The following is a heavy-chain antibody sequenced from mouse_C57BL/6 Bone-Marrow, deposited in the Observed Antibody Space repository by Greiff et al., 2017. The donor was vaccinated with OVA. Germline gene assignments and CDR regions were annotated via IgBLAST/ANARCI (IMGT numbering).Heavy chain of an antibody. J-gene: IGHJ3*01. CDR1: GFTFTDYY. D-gene: IGHD1-1*01. V-gene: IGHV7-3*01. Sequence: EVKLMESGGGLVQPGGSLSLSCAASGFTFTDYYMSWVRQPPGKALEWLGFIRNKDNGYTTEYSASVKGRFTISRDNSQSILYLQMNALRAEDSATYYCARSYYYGSSPFAYWGQGTLVTVSA. CDR2: IRNKDNGYTT. CDR3: ARSYYYGSSPFAY.